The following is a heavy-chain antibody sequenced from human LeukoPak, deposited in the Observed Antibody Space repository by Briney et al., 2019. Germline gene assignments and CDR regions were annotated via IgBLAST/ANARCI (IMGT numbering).Heavy chain of an antibody. D-gene: IGHD3-22*01. CDR1: GFTFSSYW. V-gene: IGHV3-66*01. CDR3: ARDTYYYDSSGLYY. Sequence: GGSLRLSCAASGFTFSSYWMSWVRQAPGKGLEWVSVIYSGGSTYYADSVKGRFTISRDNAKNTLYLQMNSLRAEDTAVYYCARDTYYYDSSGLYYWGQGTLVTVSS. CDR2: IYSGGST. J-gene: IGHJ4*02.